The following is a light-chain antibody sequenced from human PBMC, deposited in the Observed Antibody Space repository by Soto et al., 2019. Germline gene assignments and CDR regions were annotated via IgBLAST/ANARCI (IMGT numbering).Light chain of an antibody. J-gene: IGKJ3*01. CDR2: GAS. Sequence: IWLTQSPGTLSWAPWKGATLSCGASQSVSSNYLACDQQPLCHAPRLLIYGASSRATGIPDRFSGSGSGTDVTLTLTRLEPDDFAVYDCQPPATVGPGTQGDI. V-gene: IGKV3-20*01. CDR1: QSVSSNY. CDR3: QPPAT.